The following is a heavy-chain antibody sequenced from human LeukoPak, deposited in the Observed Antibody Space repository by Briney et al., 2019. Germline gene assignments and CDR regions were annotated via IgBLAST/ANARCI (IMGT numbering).Heavy chain of an antibody. D-gene: IGHD6-19*01. Sequence: SETLSLTCTVSGGSISSYYWSWIRQPPGKGLEWIGYIYYSGSTNYNPSRKSRVTISVDTSKNQFSLKLSSVTAADTAVYYCARDSLTLYSSGWYGFDYWGQGTLVTVSS. CDR2: IYYSGST. CDR1: GGSISSYY. CDR3: ARDSLTLYSSGWYGFDY. V-gene: IGHV4-59*01. J-gene: IGHJ4*02.